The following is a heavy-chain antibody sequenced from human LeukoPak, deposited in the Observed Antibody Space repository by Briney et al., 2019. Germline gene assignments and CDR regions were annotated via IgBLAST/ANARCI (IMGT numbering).Heavy chain of an antibody. CDR2: IYHSGST. V-gene: IGHV4-38-2*01. J-gene: IGHJ4*02. CDR3: ASGPRPFDY. Sequence: PSETLSLTCAVSGYSISSGYYWGWIRQPPGKGLEWIGSIYHSGSTYYNPSLKSRVTISVDTSKNQFSLKLSSVTAADTAVYYCASGPRPFDYWGQGTLVTVSS. CDR1: GYSISSGYY.